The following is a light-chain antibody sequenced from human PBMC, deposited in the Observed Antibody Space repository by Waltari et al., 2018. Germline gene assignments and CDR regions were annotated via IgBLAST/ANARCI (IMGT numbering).Light chain of an antibody. CDR1: SSNIGSNT. Sequence: QSVLTQPPSASGAPGQRVTITCSLGSSNIGSNTVNWYQQFPGTAPKLLMFNDDQRASGVPGRFSGSRSVTSASLAISGLQSEDEATYYCAAWDDTLKGLFGGGTTLTVL. J-gene: IGLJ3*02. V-gene: IGLV1-44*01. CDR2: NDD. CDR3: AAWDDTLKGL.